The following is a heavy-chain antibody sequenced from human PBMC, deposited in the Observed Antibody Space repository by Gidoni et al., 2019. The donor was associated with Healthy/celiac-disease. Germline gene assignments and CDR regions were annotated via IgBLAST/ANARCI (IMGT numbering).Heavy chain of an antibody. Sequence: QMQLVQSGPEVKKPGTSVKVSCQASGFTFTSSAVQWVRQARGQRLEWIGWIVVGSGNTNYAQKFQERVTITRDMSTSTAYMELSSLRSEDTAVYYCAAGQWELLRAHYFDYWGQGTLVTVSS. D-gene: IGHD1-26*01. CDR3: AAGQWELLRAHYFDY. CDR2: IVVGSGNT. J-gene: IGHJ4*02. V-gene: IGHV1-58*01. CDR1: GFTFTSSA.